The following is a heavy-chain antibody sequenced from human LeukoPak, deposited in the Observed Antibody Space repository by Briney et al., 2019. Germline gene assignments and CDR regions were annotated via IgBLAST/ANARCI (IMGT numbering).Heavy chain of an antibody. Sequence: PSETLSLTCTVSGGSISSYYWSWIRQPAGKGLEWIGRIYTSGSTNYNPSLKSRVTMSVDTSKNQFSLKLSSVTAADTAVYYCARGPPQLGSYWRWFDPWGQGTLVTVSS. J-gene: IGHJ5*02. V-gene: IGHV4-4*07. CDR1: GGSISSYY. CDR3: ARGPPQLGSYWRWFDP. D-gene: IGHD1-26*01. CDR2: IYTSGST.